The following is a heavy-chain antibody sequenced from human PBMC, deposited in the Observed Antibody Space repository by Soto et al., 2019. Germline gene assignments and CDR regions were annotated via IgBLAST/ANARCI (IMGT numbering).Heavy chain of an antibody. Sequence: ASVKVSCKASGYTFTGYYMHWVRQAPGQGLEWMGWINPNSGGTNYAQKFQGRVTMTRDTSISTAYMELSRLRSDDTAVYYCARVNPYDSSRYFDYWGQGTLGTAS. V-gene: IGHV1-2*02. D-gene: IGHD3-22*01. CDR3: ARVNPYDSSRYFDY. J-gene: IGHJ4*02. CDR1: GYTFTGYY. CDR2: INPNSGGT.